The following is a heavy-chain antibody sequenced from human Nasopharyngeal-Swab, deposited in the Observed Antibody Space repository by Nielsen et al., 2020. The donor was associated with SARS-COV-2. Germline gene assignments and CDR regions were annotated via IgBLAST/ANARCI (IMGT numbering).Heavy chain of an antibody. V-gene: IGHV3-7*01. Sequence: GEPLKISCAASGFTFSSYWMSWVRQAPGKGLEWVANIKQDGSEKYYVDSVKGRFTISRDNAKNSLYLQMNSLRAEDTAVYYCARDDIGYCTNGVCRAVGRYGMDVWGQGTTVTVSS. CDR3: ARDDIGYCTNGVCRAVGRYGMDV. CDR1: GFTFSSYW. D-gene: IGHD2-8*01. J-gene: IGHJ6*02. CDR2: IKQDGSEK.